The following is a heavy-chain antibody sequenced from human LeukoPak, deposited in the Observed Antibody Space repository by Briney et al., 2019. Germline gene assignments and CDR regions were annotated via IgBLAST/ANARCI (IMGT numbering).Heavy chain of an antibody. CDR3: AKGDAYYYDSSGSNLRY. Sequence: PGGSLRLSCAASGFTFSSYAMSWVRHAPGKGLEWVSAISGSGGSTYYADSVKGRFTISRDNSKNTLYLQMNSLRAEDTAVYYCAKGDAYYYDSSGSNLRYWGQGTLVTVSS. CDR2: ISGSGGST. CDR1: GFTFSSYA. J-gene: IGHJ4*02. D-gene: IGHD3-22*01. V-gene: IGHV3-23*01.